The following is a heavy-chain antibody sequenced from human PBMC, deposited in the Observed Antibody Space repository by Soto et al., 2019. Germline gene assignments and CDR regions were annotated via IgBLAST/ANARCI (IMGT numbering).Heavy chain of an antibody. V-gene: IGHV1-46*01. CDR1: GYTFTSYY. J-gene: IGHJ4*02. Sequence: QVQLVQSGAEVKKPGASVKVSCTASGYTFTSYYVHWVRQAPGQGLEWMGMVYPSGGTTKYAQKFQGRVAVIADGSTSTVYMELHSLRSDDTAVYYCATTMTMPWYFDYWGQGTLFSVAS. D-gene: IGHD4-17*01. CDR2: VYPSGGTT. CDR3: ATTMTMPWYFDY.